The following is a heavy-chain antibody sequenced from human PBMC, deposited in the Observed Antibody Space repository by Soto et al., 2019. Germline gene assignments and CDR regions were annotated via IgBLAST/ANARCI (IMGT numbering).Heavy chain of an antibody. CDR2: INWNGGST. CDR3: ARGGGSAAGPEHLDATDF. V-gene: IGHV3-20*04. CDR1: GFTFDDYG. D-gene: IGHD6-13*01. Sequence: PGGSLRLSCAASGFTFDDYGMSWVRQAPGKGLEWVSGINWNGGSTGYADSVKGRFTISRDNAKNSLYLQMNSLRAEDTALYYCARGGGSAAGPEHLDATDFRCPGLRVTV. J-gene: IGHJ3*01.